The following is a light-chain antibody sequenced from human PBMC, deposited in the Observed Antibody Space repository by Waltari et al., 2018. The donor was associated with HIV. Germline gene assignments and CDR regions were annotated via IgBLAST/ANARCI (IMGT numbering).Light chain of an antibody. CDR2: GAS. Sequence: EIVMTQSSPTLSVSPGERATLSCRASQSVGSNLAWYQQKPGQAPRLLIYGASTRDTGIPARFSGSGSGTEFTLTISSLQSEDFAVYYCQQYNKWPPWTFGQGTKVEIK. V-gene: IGKV3-15*01. J-gene: IGKJ1*01. CDR1: QSVGSN. CDR3: QQYNKWPPWT.